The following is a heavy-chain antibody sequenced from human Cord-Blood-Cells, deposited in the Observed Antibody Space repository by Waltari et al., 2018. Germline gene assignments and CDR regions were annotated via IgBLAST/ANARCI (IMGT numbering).Heavy chain of an antibody. CDR1: GGSISSYY. D-gene: IGHD3-10*01. CDR3: AGWFRELFDY. V-gene: IGHV4-59*08. Sequence: QVQLQESGPGLVKPSETLSLPCTVYGGSISSYYWSWIRQPPGKGLEWIGYIYFSGSTNYNPSLKSRVTISVDTSKNQFSLKLSSVTAADTAVYYCAGWFRELFDYWGQGTLVTVSS. CDR2: IYFSGST. J-gene: IGHJ4*02.